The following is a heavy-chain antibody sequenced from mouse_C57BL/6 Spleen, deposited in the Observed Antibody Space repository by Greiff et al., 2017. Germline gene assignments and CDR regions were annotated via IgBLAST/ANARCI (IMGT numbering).Heavy chain of an antibody. CDR2: IDPETGGT. CDR3: TRAVDYRNYDGFAY. V-gene: IGHV1-15*01. CDR1: GYTFTDYE. D-gene: IGHD2-5*01. Sequence: VQLQQSGAELVRPGASVTLSCKASGYTFTDYEMHWVKQTPVHGLEWIGAIDPETGGTAYNQKFKGKAILTADKSSSTAYMELRSLTSEDSAVYYCTRAVDYRNYDGFAYWGQGTLVTVSA. J-gene: IGHJ3*01.